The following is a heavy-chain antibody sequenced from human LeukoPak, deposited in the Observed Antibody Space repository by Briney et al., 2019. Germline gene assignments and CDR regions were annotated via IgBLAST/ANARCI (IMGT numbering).Heavy chain of an antibody. CDR3: TTGGLPGYSSRYAFDI. D-gene: IGHD6-13*01. V-gene: IGHV3-15*01. CDR1: GFTFSNAW. Sequence: GGSLRLSCAASGFTFSNAWMSWVRQAPGKGLEWVGRIKSKTDGGTTDYAAPVKGRFTISRDDSKNTLYMQMNSLKTEDTAVYYCTTGGLPGYSSRYAFDIWGQGTMVTVSS. J-gene: IGHJ3*02. CDR2: IKSKTDGGTT.